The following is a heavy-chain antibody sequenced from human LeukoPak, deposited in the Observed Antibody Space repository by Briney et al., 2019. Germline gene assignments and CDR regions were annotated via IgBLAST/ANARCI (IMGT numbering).Heavy chain of an antibody. CDR2: LYTGGNT. V-gene: IGHV3-66*01. CDR1: GLTVSSNY. D-gene: IGHD5-18*01. J-gene: IGHJ4*02. Sequence: GGSLRLSCATSGLTVSSNYMSTVRQAPGKGLERVSVLYTGGNTYYADSVKGRFTISRDNSKNTLYIQMNSLRAEDTAVYYCARVGRGDIYGYADYWGQGTLVTVSS. CDR3: ARVGRGDIYGYADY.